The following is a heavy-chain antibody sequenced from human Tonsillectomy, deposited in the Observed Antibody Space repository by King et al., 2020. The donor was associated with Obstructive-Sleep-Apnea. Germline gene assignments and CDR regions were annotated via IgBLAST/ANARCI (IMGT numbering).Heavy chain of an antibody. V-gene: IGHV4-39*07. D-gene: IGHD1-26*01. Sequence: PLQESGPGLVKPSETLSLTCSVSGGSISSSSNYWGWIRQAPGKGLEWIGSLYYSGNTFYNPSLNSRVTISGDTSKNQFSLNLSSLTAADTAVYYCARSWVGGTYDYWGQGTLVTVSS. CDR2: LYYSGNT. CDR3: ARSWVGGTYDY. J-gene: IGHJ4*02. CDR1: GGSISSSSNY.